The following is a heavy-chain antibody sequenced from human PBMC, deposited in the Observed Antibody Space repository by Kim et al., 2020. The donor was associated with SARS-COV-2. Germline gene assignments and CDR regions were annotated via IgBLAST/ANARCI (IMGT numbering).Heavy chain of an antibody. D-gene: IGHD5-18*01. CDR1: GFTFSNYN. CDR3: ARGSTTGYTYGHIDY. Sequence: GGSLRLSCAGSGFTFSNYNMNWVRLAPGKGLEWVSSISSSSTFIYSDSVKGRFTISRDNAQNSVFLQMDSPKVEDTAVYFCARGSTTGYTYGHIDYWGQGALVTVSS. V-gene: IGHV3-21*01. CDR2: ISSSSTFI. J-gene: IGHJ4*02.